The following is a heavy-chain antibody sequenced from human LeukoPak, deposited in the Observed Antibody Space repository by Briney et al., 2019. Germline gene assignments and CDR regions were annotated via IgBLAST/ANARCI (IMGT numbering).Heavy chain of an antibody. D-gene: IGHD2-2*01. J-gene: IGHJ5*02. CDR1: GGSISSSSYY. CDR2: IYYSGTT. V-gene: IGHV4-39*07. Sequence: KPSETLSLTCTVSGGSISSSSYYWGWIRQPPGKGLEWIGSIYYSGTTYYTPSLKSRVTIPVDTSKNQFSLKLSSVTAADTAVYYCARAGHCSSTSCHSRNWFDPWGQGTLVTVSS. CDR3: ARAGHCSSTSCHSRNWFDP.